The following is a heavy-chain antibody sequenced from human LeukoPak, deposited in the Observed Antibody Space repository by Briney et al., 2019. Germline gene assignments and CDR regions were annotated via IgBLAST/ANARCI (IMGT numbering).Heavy chain of an antibody. CDR2: ISSNGGST. J-gene: IGHJ4*02. V-gene: IGHV3-64*01. Sequence: GGSLRLSCAASGFTFSSYAMHWVRQAPGKGLEYVSAISSNGGSTYYANSVKGRFTISRDNSKNTLYLQMNSLRAEDTAVYYCAREGYYDSSGQDWGQGTLVTVSS. CDR3: AREGYYDSSGQD. CDR1: GFTFSSYA. D-gene: IGHD3-22*01.